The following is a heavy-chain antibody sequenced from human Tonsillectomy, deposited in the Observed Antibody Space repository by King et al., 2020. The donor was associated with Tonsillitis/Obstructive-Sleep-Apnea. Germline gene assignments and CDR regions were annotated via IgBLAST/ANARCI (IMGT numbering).Heavy chain of an antibody. V-gene: IGHV5-51*01. D-gene: IGHD2-2*01. CDR1: GYSFTSYW. Sequence: VQLVESGAEVKKPGESLKISCKGSGYSFTSYWIGWVRQMPGKGLEWMGIIYPGDSDTRYSPSFQGQVTISAGKSISTAYLQWSSLKASDPAMYYCARRGYCSSTSCAFFDYWGQGTLVTVSS. CDR2: IYPGDSDT. CDR3: ARRGYCSSTSCAFFDY. J-gene: IGHJ4*02.